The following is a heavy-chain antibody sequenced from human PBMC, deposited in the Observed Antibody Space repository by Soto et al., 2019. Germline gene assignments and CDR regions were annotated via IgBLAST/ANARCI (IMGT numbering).Heavy chain of an antibody. CDR1: GFTFSSYS. V-gene: IGHV3-48*01. CDR2: ISSSSSTI. J-gene: IGHJ5*02. Sequence: GGSLRLSCAASGFTFSSYSMNWVRQAPGKGLEWVSYISSSSSTIYYADSVKGRFTISRDNAKNSLYLQMNSLRAEDTAVYYCARGGSLNWFDPWGQRTLVTVSS. D-gene: IGHD3-10*01. CDR3: ARGGSLNWFDP.